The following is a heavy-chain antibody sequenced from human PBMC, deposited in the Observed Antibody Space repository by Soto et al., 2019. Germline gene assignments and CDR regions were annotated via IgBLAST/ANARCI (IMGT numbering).Heavy chain of an antibody. D-gene: IGHD4-17*01. CDR2: ISAYNGNT. V-gene: IGHV1-18*01. CDR3: ARDSFMTTVTTFGY. J-gene: IGHJ4*02. Sequence: ASVKVSCKASGYTFTSYGISWVRQAPGQGLEWMGWISAYNGNTSYAQKLQGRVTMTTDTSTSTAYMELRSLRSDDTAVYYCARDSFMTTVTTFGYWGQGTLVTVS. CDR1: GYTFTSYG.